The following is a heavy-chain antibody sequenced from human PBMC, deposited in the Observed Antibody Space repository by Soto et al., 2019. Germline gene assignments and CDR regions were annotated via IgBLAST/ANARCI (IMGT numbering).Heavy chain of an antibody. V-gene: IGHV4-34*01. CDR1: GGSFSGYY. D-gene: IGHD2-15*01. CDR2: INHSGST. CDR3: ATRRRMYGMDV. Sequence: SETRSLTCAVYGGSFSGYYWSWIRQPPGKGIEWIGEINHSGSTNYNPSLKSRVTISVDTSKNQFSLKLSSVPAAATAVYYCATRRRMYGMDVWGQGTTVTVSS. J-gene: IGHJ6*02.